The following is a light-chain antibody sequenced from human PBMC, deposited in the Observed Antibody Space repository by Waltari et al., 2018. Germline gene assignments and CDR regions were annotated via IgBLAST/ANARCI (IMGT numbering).Light chain of an antibody. CDR3: NSRDSSGRQLV. CDR1: SLIYYY. J-gene: IGLJ3*02. V-gene: IGLV3-19*01. CDR2: DQD. Sequence: SSELTQDPAVSVALGQTVRITCQGDSLIYYYASWYQQKPGQAPVLVMYDQDTRPSGIPDRFSASSSGNTVSLTIAGAQAEDEADYHCNSRDSSGRQLVFGGGTKLTVL.